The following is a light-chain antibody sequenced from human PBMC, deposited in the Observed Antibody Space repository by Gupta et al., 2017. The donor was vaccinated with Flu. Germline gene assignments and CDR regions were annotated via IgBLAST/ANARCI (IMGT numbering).Light chain of an antibody. J-gene: IGLJ2*01. V-gene: IGLV2-14*01. CDR3: SSYAGTYTPVV. CDR2: EVT. Sequence: SALTQPASVSGSLGQSITISCTGTTNDIGRYNYVSWYQQNPGKVPKLIIYEVTNRPSGVSYRFSASKSGNTASLTISGLQGEDEADYYCSSYAGTYTPVVFGGGAKLTVL. CDR1: TNDIGRYNY.